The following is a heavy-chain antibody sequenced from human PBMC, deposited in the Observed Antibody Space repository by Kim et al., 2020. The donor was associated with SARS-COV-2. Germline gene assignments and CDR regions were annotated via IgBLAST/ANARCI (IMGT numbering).Heavy chain of an antibody. CDR2: GGK. CDR3: VGELLPFDY. D-gene: IGHD1-26*01. J-gene: IGHJ4*02. V-gene: IGHV1-2*02. Sequence: GGKNYAQKFQGRVTMTRDTSISTAYMELSRLRSDDTAVYYCVGELLPFDYWGQGTLVTVSS.